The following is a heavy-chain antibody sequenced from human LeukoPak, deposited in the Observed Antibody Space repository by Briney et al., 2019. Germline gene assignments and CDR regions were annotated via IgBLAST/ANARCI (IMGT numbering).Heavy chain of an antibody. V-gene: IGHV3-30*03. CDR2: ISYDGSNK. CDR1: GFTFSSYG. CDR3: ARTPYSYGYRTDY. J-gene: IGHJ4*02. Sequence: GGSLRLSCAASGFTFSSYGMHWVRQAPGKGLEWVAVISYDGSNKYYADSVKGRFTISRDNSKNTLYLQMNSLRAEDTAVYYCARTPYSYGYRTDYWGQGTLVTVSS. D-gene: IGHD5-18*01.